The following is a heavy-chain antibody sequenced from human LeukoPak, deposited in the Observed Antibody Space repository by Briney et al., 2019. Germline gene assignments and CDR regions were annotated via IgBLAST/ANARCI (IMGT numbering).Heavy chain of an antibody. V-gene: IGHV3-23*01. D-gene: IGHD2-2*01. Sequence: GASLRLSCAASGFTFSNFALSWVRQAPGKGLEWVSAISGSGGSTYYADSVKGRFTISRDNSKNTLYLQMNSLRAEDTAIYYCAKGSVVIPPEDAFDIWGQGTMVTVSS. CDR3: AKGSVVIPPEDAFDI. J-gene: IGHJ3*02. CDR2: ISGSGGST. CDR1: GFTFSNFA.